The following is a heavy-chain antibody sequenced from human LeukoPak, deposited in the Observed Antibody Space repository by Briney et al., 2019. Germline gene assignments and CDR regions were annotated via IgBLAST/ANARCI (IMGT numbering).Heavy chain of an antibody. V-gene: IGHV4-34*01. CDR1: GVTFSGYD. CDR3: STESRSADGTGGFDY. CDR2: INHSGST. D-gene: IGHD6-13*01. Sequence: SGTLSLTCAVYGVTFSGYDWSWIRQAPGKGLEWIGEINHSGSTNYNPSLKSRVTISVDKSKDQFSLKLSSWTGADTTVDYCSTESRSADGTGGFDYWGQGTLVTVSS. J-gene: IGHJ4*02.